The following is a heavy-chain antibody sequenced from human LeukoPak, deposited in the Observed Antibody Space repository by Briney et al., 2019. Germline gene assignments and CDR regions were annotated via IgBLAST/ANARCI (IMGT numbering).Heavy chain of an antibody. CDR2: IYHTGST. CDR1: GGSISTYY. Sequence: SETLSLTCSVSGGSISTYYWSWIRQPPGKGLEWIGTIYHTGSTYYNPSLKSRVTISVDTSRNQFSLKLTSVTVADTAVYYCAREYYDNSGGEDAFDIWGPGTMVTVSS. D-gene: IGHD3-22*01. V-gene: IGHV4-59*04. J-gene: IGHJ3*02. CDR3: AREYYDNSGGEDAFDI.